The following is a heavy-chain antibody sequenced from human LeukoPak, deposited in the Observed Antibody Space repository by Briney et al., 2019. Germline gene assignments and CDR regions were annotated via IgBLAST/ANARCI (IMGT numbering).Heavy chain of an antibody. J-gene: IGHJ5*02. CDR1: GGSISSGGYS. V-gene: IGHV4-30-2*01. CDR3: ARVNSNDNWFDP. CDR2: IYHSGST. Sequence: SETLSLTCAVSGGSISSGGYSWSWIRQPPGQGLEWIGYIYHSGSTYYNPSLKSRVTISVDRSKNQFSLKLSSVTAADTAVYYCARVNSNDNWFDPWGQGTLVTVSS. D-gene: IGHD4-4*01.